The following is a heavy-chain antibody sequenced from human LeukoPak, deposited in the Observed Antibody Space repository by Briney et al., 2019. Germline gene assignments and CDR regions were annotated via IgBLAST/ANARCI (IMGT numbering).Heavy chain of an antibody. Sequence: SQTLSLTCAISGDSVSSNSAAWNWIRPSPCMGRDWLGRTYYRSKWYNDYEVSVKSRIPINPDTSKNQFSLQLNSVTPEDTAVYYCARGYYGSETILFDYWGQGTRVTVSS. J-gene: IGHJ4*02. CDR1: GDSVSSNSAA. D-gene: IGHD3-10*01. CDR3: ARGYYGSETILFDY. V-gene: IGHV6-1*01. CDR2: TYYRSKWYN.